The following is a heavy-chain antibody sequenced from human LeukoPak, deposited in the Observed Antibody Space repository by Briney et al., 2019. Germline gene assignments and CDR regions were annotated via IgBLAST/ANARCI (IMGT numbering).Heavy chain of an antibody. CDR2: IKQDGSEK. V-gene: IGHV3-7*01. J-gene: IGHJ6*02. D-gene: IGHD3-22*01. Sequence: AGGSLRLSCAASGFTFSSYWMSWVRQAPGKGLEWVANIKQDGSEKYYVDSVKGRFTISRDNAKNSLYLQMSSLRAEDTAVYYCARDTPYDSSGYVYYYYYYGMDVWGQGTAVTVSS. CDR1: GFTFSSYW. CDR3: ARDTPYDSSGYVYYYYYYGMDV.